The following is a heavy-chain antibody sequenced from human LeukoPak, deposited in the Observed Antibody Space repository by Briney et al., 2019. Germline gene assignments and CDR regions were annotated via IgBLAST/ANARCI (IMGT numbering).Heavy chain of an antibody. D-gene: IGHD4-17*01. CDR2: GST. CDR3: ASDYGDYIGASDI. V-gene: IGHV4-59*01. CDR1: GFTFSDSY. J-gene: IGHJ3*02. Sequence: GSLRLSCAAFGFTFSDSYMSWIRQPPGKGLEWISGSTNYNPSLKSRVTISVDTSKNQFSLKLSSVTAADTAVYYCASDYGDYIGASDIWGQGTMVTVSS.